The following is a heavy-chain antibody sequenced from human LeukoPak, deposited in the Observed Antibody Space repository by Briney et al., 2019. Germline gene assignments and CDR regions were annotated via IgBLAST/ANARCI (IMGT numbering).Heavy chain of an antibody. CDR2: IYYSGST. CDR3: ARDRYENYYDSSGISPADYYGTDV. Sequence: SETLSLTCTVSGGSISSYYWSWIRQPPGKGLEWIGYIYYSGSTNYNPSLKSRVTISVDTSKNQFSLKLSSVTAADTAVYYCARDRYENYYDSSGISPADYYGTDVWGQGTTVTVSS. CDR1: GGSISSYY. D-gene: IGHD3-22*01. J-gene: IGHJ6*02. V-gene: IGHV4-59*01.